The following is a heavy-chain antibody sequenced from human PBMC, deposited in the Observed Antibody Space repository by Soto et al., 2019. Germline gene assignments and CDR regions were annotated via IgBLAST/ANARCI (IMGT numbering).Heavy chain of an antibody. J-gene: IGHJ4*02. CDR1: GGTFSIYA. D-gene: IGHD2-2*01. V-gene: IGHV1-69*13. CDR3: AREGRYCSSTSCYAVINY. CDR2: IIPIFGTA. Sequence: SVKVSCKASGGTFSIYAISRVRQAPGQGLEWMGGIIPIFGTANYAQKFQGRVTITADESTSTAYMELSSLRSEDTAVYYCAREGRYCSSTSCYAVINYWGQGTLVTVSS.